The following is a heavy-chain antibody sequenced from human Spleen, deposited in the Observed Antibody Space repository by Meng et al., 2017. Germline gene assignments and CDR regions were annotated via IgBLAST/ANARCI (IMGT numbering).Heavy chain of an antibody. D-gene: IGHD5-18*01. Sequence: GGSLRLSCAASGFIFSSYDMNWVRQAPGKGLEWVSGISGSFGSTYYADSVKGRFTISRDKSKNTLFLQMNSLRAEDTAIYYCAKDQGYSHGAYYFDSWGQGTLVTVSS. CDR2: ISGSFGST. CDR3: AKDQGYSHGAYYFDS. J-gene: IGHJ4*02. V-gene: IGHV3-23*01. CDR1: GFIFSSYD.